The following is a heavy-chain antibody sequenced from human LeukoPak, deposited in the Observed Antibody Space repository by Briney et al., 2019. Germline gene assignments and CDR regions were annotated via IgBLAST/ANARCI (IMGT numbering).Heavy chain of an antibody. D-gene: IGHD4-17*01. J-gene: IGHJ4*02. V-gene: IGHV1-3*01. Sequence: ASVKVSCKASGFAFTSYAMHWVRQAPGQRLEWMGWINAGNGNTKYSQKFQGRVTITRDTSASTAYMELSSLRSEDTAVYYCACSVTTQFQGDYWGQGTLVTVSS. CDR2: INAGNGNT. CDR1: GFAFTSYA. CDR3: ACSVTTQFQGDY.